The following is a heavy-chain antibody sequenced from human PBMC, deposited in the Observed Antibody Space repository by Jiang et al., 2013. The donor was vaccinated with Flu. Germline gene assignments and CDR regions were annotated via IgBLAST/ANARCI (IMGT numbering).Heavy chain of an antibody. D-gene: IGHD3/OR15-3a*01. CDR2: TYYSSKWYN. V-gene: IGHV6-1*01. CDR1: GDSVSSNRAV. J-gene: IGHJ3*02. Sequence: SQTLSLTCAISGDSVSSNRAVWNWIRQSPSRGLEWLGRTYYSSKWYNDFAVSVKGRITINPDTSKNQFSLLLNSVTPEDTAVYYCARVVYPWTVNDAFDIWGQGTVVTVSS. CDR3: ARVVYPWTVNDAFDI.